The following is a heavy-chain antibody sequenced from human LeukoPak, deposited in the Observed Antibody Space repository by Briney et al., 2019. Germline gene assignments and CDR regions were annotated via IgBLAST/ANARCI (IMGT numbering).Heavy chain of an antibody. CDR3: ARDLPYCSGGSCYSGAWFDP. CDR2: IYYSGST. Sequence: SQTLSLTCTVSGGSISSGGYYWSWIRQHPGKGLEWIGYIYYSGSTYYNPSLKSRVTISVDTSKNQFSLKLSSVTAADTAVYYCARDLPYCSGGSCYSGAWFDPWGQGTLVTVSS. D-gene: IGHD2-15*01. J-gene: IGHJ5*02. CDR1: GGSISSGGYY. V-gene: IGHV4-31*03.